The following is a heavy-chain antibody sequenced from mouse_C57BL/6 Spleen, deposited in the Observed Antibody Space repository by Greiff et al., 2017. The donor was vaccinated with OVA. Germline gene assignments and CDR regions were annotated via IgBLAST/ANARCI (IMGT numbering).Heavy chain of an antibody. CDR2: IIPSNGGT. CDR3: ASHYGYFSAWFAY. J-gene: IGHJ3*01. D-gene: IGHD2-2*01. V-gene: IGHV1-53*01. Sequence: QVQLQQPGTELVKPGASVKLSCKASGYTFTSYWMHWVKQRPGQGLEWIGNIIPSNGGTTYNEKFKSKATLTVDKSSSTAYMQLSSLTSEDSAVYYCASHYGYFSAWFAYWGQGTLVTVSA. CDR1: GYTFTSYW.